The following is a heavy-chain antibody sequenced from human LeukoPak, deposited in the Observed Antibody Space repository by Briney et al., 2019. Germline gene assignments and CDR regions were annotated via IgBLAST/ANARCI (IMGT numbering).Heavy chain of an antibody. V-gene: IGHV1-2*02. CDR2: INPNSGGT. Sequence: ASVKVSCKASGYTFTGYYMHWVRQAPGQGLEWMGWINPNSGGTNYAQKFQGRVTMTRDTSIRTAYMELSRLRSDDTAVYYCARGLGIAVARDLFDYWGQGTLVTVSS. CDR3: ARGLGIAVARDLFDY. J-gene: IGHJ4*02. CDR1: GYTFTGYY. D-gene: IGHD6-19*01.